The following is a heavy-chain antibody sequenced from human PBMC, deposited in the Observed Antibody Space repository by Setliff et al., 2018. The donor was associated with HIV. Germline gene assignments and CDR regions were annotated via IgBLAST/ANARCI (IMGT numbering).Heavy chain of an antibody. J-gene: IGHJ6*03. D-gene: IGHD6-13*01. CDR2: ISAYNGNT. V-gene: IGHV1-18*04. CDR3: ARRLQGINWYSRYYYYYIDV. CDR1: GGTFSNYA. Sequence: SVKLSCKASGGTFSNYAISWVRQAPEQGLEGMGCISAYNGNTNYAQKLQGRVTMTTDTSTRTAYMELRSLRSDDTAVYYCARRLQGINWYSRYYYYYIDVWGKGTTVTVS.